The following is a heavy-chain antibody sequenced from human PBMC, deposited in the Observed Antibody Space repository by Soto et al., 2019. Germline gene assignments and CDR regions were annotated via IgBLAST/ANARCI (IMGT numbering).Heavy chain of an antibody. CDR1: GFTFSDYN. D-gene: IGHD3-16*01. Sequence: GRSLRLSCSASGFTFSDYNMDWVRQAPGKGLEWVSSISGSGSDIYYADSLKGRVSISRDNAKNTAYLQMDSLRADDTAVYFCAREPEGYVLFYSGLDVWGQGTAVTVSS. CDR3: AREPEGYVLFYSGLDV. J-gene: IGHJ6*02. V-gene: IGHV3-21*06. CDR2: ISGSGSDI.